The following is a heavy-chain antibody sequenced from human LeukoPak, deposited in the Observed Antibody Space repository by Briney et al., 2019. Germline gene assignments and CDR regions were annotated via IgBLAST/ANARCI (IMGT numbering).Heavy chain of an antibody. J-gene: IGHJ4*02. V-gene: IGHV4-59*01. D-gene: IGHD4-17*01. CDR1: GGSIRSYY. CDR3: ARGSYGDSPLGY. Sequence: SETLSLTCTVSGGSIRSYYWSWIRQPPGKGLEWIAYIYYSGSTNYNPSLKSRVTISLDTSKNQFSLKLTSVTAADTAVYYCARGSYGDSPLGYWGQGTLVTVSS. CDR2: IYYSGST.